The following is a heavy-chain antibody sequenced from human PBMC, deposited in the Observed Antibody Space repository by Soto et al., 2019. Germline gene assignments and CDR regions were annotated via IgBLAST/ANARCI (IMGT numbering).Heavy chain of an antibody. D-gene: IGHD6-6*01. J-gene: IGHJ6*02. CDR3: ARGGAARPRSIYYGMDV. CDR2: IYHSGST. CDR1: GGSISSGGYS. Sequence: QLQLQESGSGLVKPSQTLSLTCAVSGGSISSGGYSWSWIRQPPGKGLEWIGYIYHSGSTYYNPSLKSRVTISVDRSKNQFSLKLSSVTAADTAVYYCARGGAARPRSIYYGMDVWGQGTTVTVSS. V-gene: IGHV4-30-2*01.